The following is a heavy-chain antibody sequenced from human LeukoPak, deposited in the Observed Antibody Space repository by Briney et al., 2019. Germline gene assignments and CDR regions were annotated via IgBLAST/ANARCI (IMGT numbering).Heavy chain of an antibody. D-gene: IGHD6-6*01. CDR3: GRARYSTSSGIDY. J-gene: IGHJ4*02. Sequence: PGGSLRLSCAASGFTFSSYAMSWVRQAPGKGLEWVSAISGSGGSTYYADSVKGRFTISRDNSKNTLYLQMNSLRAEDTAVYYCGRARYSTSSGIDYWGQGTLVTVSS. CDR1: GFTFSSYA. V-gene: IGHV3-23*01. CDR2: ISGSGGST.